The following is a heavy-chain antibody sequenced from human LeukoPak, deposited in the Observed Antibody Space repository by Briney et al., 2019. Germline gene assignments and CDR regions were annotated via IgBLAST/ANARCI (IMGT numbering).Heavy chain of an antibody. CDR3: ARDRSPGGIAAAGTFRNYYYYGMDV. CDR2: ISDSGST. CDR1: GDSISSYY. J-gene: IGHJ6*02. D-gene: IGHD6-13*01. V-gene: IGHV4-59*01. Sequence: SETLSLTCTVSGDSISSYYWSWIRQPPGKRLEWIGCISDSGSTNYNPSLKSRVTISVDTSKNQFSLKLSSVTAADTAVYYCARDRSPGGIAAAGTFRNYYYYGMDVWGQGTTVTVSS.